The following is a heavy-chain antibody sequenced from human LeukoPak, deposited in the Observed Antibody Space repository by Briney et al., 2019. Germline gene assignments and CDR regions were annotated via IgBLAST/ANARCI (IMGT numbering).Heavy chain of an antibody. Sequence: SETLSLTCTVPGGSISSYYWSWIRQPPGKGLEWIGYIYYSGSTNYNPSLKSRVTISVDTSKNQFPLKLSSVTAADTAVYYCARLVGYSSGWYLDYWGQGTLVTVSS. CDR3: ARLVGYSSGWYLDY. V-gene: IGHV4-59*08. D-gene: IGHD6-19*01. CDR2: IYYSGST. CDR1: GGSISSYY. J-gene: IGHJ4*02.